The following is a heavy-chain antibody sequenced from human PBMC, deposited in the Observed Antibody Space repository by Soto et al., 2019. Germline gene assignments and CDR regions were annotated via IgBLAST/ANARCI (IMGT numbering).Heavy chain of an antibody. J-gene: IGHJ4*02. CDR2: INHSGST. V-gene: IGHV4-34*01. D-gene: IGHD6-13*01. CDR3: ARSSRVDY. Sequence: QVQLQQWGAGLLKPSETLSLTCAVYGGSFSGYYWSWIRQPPGKGLEWIGEINHSGSTNYNPSLKSRVTTSVDTSKNQFSLKLSSVTAADTAVYYCARSSRVDYWGQGTLVTVSS. CDR1: GGSFSGYY.